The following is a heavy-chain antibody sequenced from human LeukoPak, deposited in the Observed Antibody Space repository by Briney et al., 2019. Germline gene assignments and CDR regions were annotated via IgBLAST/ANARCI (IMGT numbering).Heavy chain of an antibody. D-gene: IGHD1-1*01. J-gene: IGHJ4*02. CDR2: TYYRGTT. CDR1: GASISSTSYY. Sequence: SETLSLTCTVSGASISSTSYYWGWIRQPRGEGLEWIVSTYYRGTTYYNPSLKSRITISVDTSKNQFSLKLSSVTAADTAVYYCARDWNRYAYWGQGTLVTVSS. V-gene: IGHV4-39*07. CDR3: ARDWNRYAY.